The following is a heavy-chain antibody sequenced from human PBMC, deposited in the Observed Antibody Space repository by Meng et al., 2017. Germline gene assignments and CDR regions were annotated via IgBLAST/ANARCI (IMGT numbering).Heavy chain of an antibody. V-gene: IGHV3-30*04. CDR2: ISYDGSNK. CDR1: GFTFSSYA. CDR3: ARVEWGDGYHP. D-gene: IGHD5-24*01. Sequence: GESLKISCAASGFTFSSYAMHWVRQAPGKGLEWVAVISYDGSNKYYADSVKGRFTISRDNAKNSLYLQMNSLRAEDTAVYYCARVEWGDGYHPWGQGTLVTVSS. J-gene: IGHJ4*02.